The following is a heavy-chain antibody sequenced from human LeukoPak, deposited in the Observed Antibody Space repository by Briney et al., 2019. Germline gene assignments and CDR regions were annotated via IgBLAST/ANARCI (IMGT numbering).Heavy chain of an antibody. CDR3: AREFTSAYSGSSRGL. D-gene: IGHD1-26*01. V-gene: IGHV3-21*01. Sequence: GGSLTLSSAASGFTYSSYSMNWVRQAPGKGLEWVSSISSSSSYIYYADSVKGRFTISRDNAENSLYLQMNSLRGEDTAVYYCAREFTSAYSGSSRGLWGQGTLVTVSS. CDR1: GFTYSSYS. J-gene: IGHJ4*02. CDR2: ISSSSSYI.